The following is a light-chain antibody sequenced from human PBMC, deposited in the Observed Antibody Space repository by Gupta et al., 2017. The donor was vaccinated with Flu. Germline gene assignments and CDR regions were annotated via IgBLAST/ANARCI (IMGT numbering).Light chain of an antibody. CDR1: QTITNW. Sequence: DIQMTQSPSTLSASVGDSVTITCRASQTITNWLAWYQQKPGKAPNLLLYAASTLESGVPSRFSGSGSGTEFTLTITSRQPDDFATYYCQQYNSFSYTFGQGTKLEIK. V-gene: IGKV1-5*03. CDR2: AAS. CDR3: QQYNSFSYT. J-gene: IGKJ2*01.